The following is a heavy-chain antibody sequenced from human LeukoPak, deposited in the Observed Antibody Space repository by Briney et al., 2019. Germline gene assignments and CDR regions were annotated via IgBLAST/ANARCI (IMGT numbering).Heavy chain of an antibody. CDR1: GGSISSGSYY. Sequence: SETLSLTCTVSGGSISSGSYYWSWIRQPAGKGLEWIGRIYTSGSTNYNPSLKSRVTISVDTSKNQFSLKLSSVTAADTAVYYCACHSGWSGPSEWGQGTLVTVSS. V-gene: IGHV4-61*02. CDR2: IYTSGST. D-gene: IGHD6-19*01. CDR3: ACHSGWSGPSE. J-gene: IGHJ4*02.